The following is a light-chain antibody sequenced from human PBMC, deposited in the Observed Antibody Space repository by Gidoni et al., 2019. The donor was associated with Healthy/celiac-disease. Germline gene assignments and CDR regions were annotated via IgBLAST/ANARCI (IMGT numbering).Light chain of an antibody. J-gene: IGKJ2*01. CDR2: KAS. V-gene: IGKV1-5*03. Sequence: DIQMTQSPSTLSASVGDRVTITCRASQSISSWLAWYQQKPEKAPKLLICKASSLESGVPSRFSGSGSGTEFTLTISSLQPDDFATYYCQQYNSYRYTFGQGTKLEIK. CDR3: QQYNSYRYT. CDR1: QSISSW.